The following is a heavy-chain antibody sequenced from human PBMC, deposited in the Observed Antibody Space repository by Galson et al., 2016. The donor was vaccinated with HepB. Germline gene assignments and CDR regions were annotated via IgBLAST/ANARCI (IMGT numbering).Heavy chain of an antibody. CDR1: GGTFRSYS. D-gene: IGHD3-10*01. J-gene: IGHJ6*04. CDR2: IIPLVGVT. V-gene: IGHV1-69*04. CDR3: AKDGTVVQGVLIHNYGMDV. Sequence: SVKVSCKASGGTFRSYSLSWVRQAPGQGLEWMGRIIPLVGVTNYAQRFQGRVTITADNSTSTVYMELSSLRSEDTAVYYCAKDGTVVQGVLIHNYGMDVWGKGTTVTVSS.